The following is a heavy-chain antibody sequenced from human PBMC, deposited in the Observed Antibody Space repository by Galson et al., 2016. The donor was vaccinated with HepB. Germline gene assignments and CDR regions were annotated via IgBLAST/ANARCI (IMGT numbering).Heavy chain of an antibody. CDR2: IYPGDFDT. D-gene: IGHD3-3*01. CDR1: GYTFDSYW. V-gene: IGHV5-51*01. CDR3: TRSLTGSYDFWGAIYNYYAMDV. Sequence: QSGAEVKKPGESLKISCRGSGYTFDSYWIGWVRQMPGKGLVWMATIYPGDFDTRYGPSFQCPVPISVDKSISTAYLQWSGLPASDTAIYYCTRSLTGSYDFWGAIYNYYAMDVWGQGTTVTVS. J-gene: IGHJ6*02.